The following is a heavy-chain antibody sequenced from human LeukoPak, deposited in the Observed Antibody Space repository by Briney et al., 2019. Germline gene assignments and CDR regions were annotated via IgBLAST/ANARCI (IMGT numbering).Heavy chain of an antibody. CDR1: GYTFTSYG. J-gene: IGHJ4*02. V-gene: IGHV1-18*04. CDR2: ISAYNGNT. Sequence: ASVKVSCKASGYTFTSYGISWVRQAPGQGLEWMGWISAYNGNTNYAQKLQGRVTMTTDTSTSTAYMELRSLRSDDAAVYYCARVVSRIALGGVMEGGGFDYWGQGTLVTVSS. D-gene: IGHD3-16*01. CDR3: ARVVSRIALGGVMEGGGFDY.